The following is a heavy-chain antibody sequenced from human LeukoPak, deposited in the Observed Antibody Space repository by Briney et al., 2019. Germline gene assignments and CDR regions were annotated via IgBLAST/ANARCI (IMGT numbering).Heavy chain of an antibody. J-gene: IGHJ4*02. CDR3: VKSGGYGLIDY. V-gene: IGHV4-39*01. D-gene: IGHD1-26*01. CDR2: IYSSGST. CDR1: GAPISGSGYY. Sequence: SSETLSLTCAVSGAPISGSGYYWGWIRQPPGKGLEWIGNIYSSGSTYYNASLQSRVTISIDTSKNQFSLRLSSVTAADTAMYYCVKSGGYGLIDYWGQGTRVTVSS.